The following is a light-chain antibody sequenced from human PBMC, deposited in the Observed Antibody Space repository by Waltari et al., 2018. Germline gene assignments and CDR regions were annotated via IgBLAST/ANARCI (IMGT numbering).Light chain of an antibody. CDR2: KAS. CDR3: QQYKTFWLT. CDR1: QSIGSW. V-gene: IGKV1-5*03. J-gene: IGKJ4*01. Sequence: DIQMTQSPSTLSASVGDRVTITCRASQSIGSWLSWYQQKPGKAPKLLVYKASSLERGVPSSFSGSGSETEFTLTISSLQPEDFATYYCQQYKTFWLTFGGGTKVDIK.